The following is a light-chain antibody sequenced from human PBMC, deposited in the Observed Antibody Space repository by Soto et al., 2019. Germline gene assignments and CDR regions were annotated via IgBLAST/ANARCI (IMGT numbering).Light chain of an antibody. J-gene: IGLJ1*01. CDR3: AAWDDSLHGYV. Sequence: QSVLTQPPSASGTPGQRVTISCSGSSSNIGSNTVNWYQQLPGTAPKLLIHANNQRPSGVPDRFSGSKSGTSASLAISWLQSEEADYYCAAWDDSLHGYVFGTGTKLTVL. V-gene: IGLV1-44*01. CDR2: ANN. CDR1: SSNIGSNT.